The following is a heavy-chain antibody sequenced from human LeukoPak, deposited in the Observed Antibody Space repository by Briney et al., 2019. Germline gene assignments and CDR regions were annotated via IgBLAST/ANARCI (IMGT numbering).Heavy chain of an antibody. CDR2: ISAYNGNT. CDR3: ARGVNEDYYDSSGYSYYFDY. V-gene: IGHV1-18*01. Sequence: GASVKVSCKASGYTFTSYGISWVRQAPGQGLEWMGWISAYNGNTNYAQKLQGRVTMTTDTSTSTAYMELRSLRSDDPAVYYCARGVNEDYYDSSGYSYYFDYWGQGTLVTVSS. CDR1: GYTFTSYG. J-gene: IGHJ4*02. D-gene: IGHD3-22*01.